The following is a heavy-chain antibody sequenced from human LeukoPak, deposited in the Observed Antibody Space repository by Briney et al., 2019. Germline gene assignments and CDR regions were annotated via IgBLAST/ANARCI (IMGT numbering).Heavy chain of an antibody. CDR1: GYTLTELS. CDR3: AKDFLNWDLYYFDY. CDR2: FDPEDGET. D-gene: IGHD7-27*01. V-gene: IGHV1-24*01. Sequence: ASVKVSCKVSGYTLTELSMHWVRQAPGKGLEWMGGFDPEDGETIYAQKFQGRVTMTEDTSTDTAYMELSSLRSEDTAVYYCAKDFLNWDLYYFDYWGQGTLVTVSS. J-gene: IGHJ4*02.